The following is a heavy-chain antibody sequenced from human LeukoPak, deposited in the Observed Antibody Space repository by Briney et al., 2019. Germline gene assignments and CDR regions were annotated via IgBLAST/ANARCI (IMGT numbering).Heavy chain of an antibody. CDR3: ARVNHDYGDYVDY. J-gene: IGHJ4*02. Sequence: PSETLSHTCTVSGGSISSYYWSWIRQPPGKGLEWIGYIYYSGSTNYNPSLKSRVTISVDTSKNQFSLKLSSVTAADTAVYYCARVNHDYGDYVDYWGQGTLVTVSS. CDR2: IYYSGST. D-gene: IGHD4-17*01. V-gene: IGHV4-59*01. CDR1: GGSISSYY.